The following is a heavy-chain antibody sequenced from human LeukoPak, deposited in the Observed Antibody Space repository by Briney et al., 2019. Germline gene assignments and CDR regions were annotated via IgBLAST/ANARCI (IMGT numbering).Heavy chain of an antibody. CDR1: GFTLSSYA. V-gene: IGHV3-23*01. Sequence: GGSLRLYCAASGFTLSSYAMSWVRQAPGKGLEWVSAISGSCGSTYYADSVQGRFTISRDNSKNTLYLQMNSRRAEYIAVYYCAEDEGHSRGWSTSFDPWGQGTLVTVSS. CDR3: AEDEGHSRGWSTSFDP. CDR2: ISGSCGST. J-gene: IGHJ5*02. D-gene: IGHD6-19*01.